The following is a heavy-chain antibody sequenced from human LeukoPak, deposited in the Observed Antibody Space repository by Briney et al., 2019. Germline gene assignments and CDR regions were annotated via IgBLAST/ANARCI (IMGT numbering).Heavy chain of an antibody. Sequence: KASETLSLTCTVSGGSIRGYYWSWIRQPPGKGLEWIGEINHSGSTNYNPSLKSRVTISVDTSKNQFSLKLSSVTAADTAVYYCARDLWLAPYFDYWGQGTLVTVSS. CDR2: INHSGST. V-gene: IGHV4-34*01. CDR1: GGSIRGYY. J-gene: IGHJ4*02. CDR3: ARDLWLAPYFDY. D-gene: IGHD3-10*01.